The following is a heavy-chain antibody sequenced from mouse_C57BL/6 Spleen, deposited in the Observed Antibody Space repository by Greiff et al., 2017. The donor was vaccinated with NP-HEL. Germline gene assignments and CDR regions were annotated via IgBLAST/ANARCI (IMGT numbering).Heavy chain of an antibody. CDR3: ARGGYYGYDVYYFDY. Sequence: EVQLQQSGPELVKPGASVKIPCKASGYTFTDYYMDWVKQSHGKSLEWIGDINPNNGGTIYNQKFKGKATLTVDKSSSTAYMELRSLTSEDTAVYYCARGGYYGYDVYYFDYWGQGTTLTVSS. J-gene: IGHJ2*01. CDR2: INPNNGGT. D-gene: IGHD2-2*01. V-gene: IGHV1-18*01. CDR1: GYTFTDYY.